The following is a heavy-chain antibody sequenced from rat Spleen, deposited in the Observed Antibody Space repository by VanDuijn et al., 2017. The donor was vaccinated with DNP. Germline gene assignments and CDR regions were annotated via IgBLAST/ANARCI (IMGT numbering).Heavy chain of an antibody. J-gene: IGHJ2*01. CDR1: GFSLISYG. V-gene: IGHV2S12*01. Sequence: QVQLKESGPGLVQPSQTLSLTCAVSGFSLISYGVSWVRQFPGKGLEWIAAISSGGTAYSSSLLKSRLSLSRDISKSQVFLKMNSLQTEDTAMYFCARHPDYWGQGVMVTVSS. D-gene: IGHD3-1*01. CDR3: ARHPDY. CDR2: ISSGGTA.